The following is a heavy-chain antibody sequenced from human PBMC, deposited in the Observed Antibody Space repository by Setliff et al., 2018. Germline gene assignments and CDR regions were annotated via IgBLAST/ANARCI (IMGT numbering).Heavy chain of an antibody. CDR3: AICRYQVPYNY. D-gene: IGHD2-2*01. V-gene: IGHV4-39*01. CDR1: GGSMRSISYY. CDR2: IYDSGTT. Sequence: SETLSLTCTVSGGSMRSISYYWGWVRQPPGKGLEWIGTIYDSGTTYYNPSLKSRVTISVDTSKNQFSLRLSSVTAADAAVYYCAICRYQVPYNYWGQGSLVTVSS. J-gene: IGHJ4*02.